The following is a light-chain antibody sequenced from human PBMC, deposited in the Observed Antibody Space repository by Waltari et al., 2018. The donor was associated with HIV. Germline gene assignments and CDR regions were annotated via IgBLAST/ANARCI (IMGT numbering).Light chain of an antibody. CDR2: GDS. V-gene: IGLV1-44*01. CDR1: RSNIGSNS. J-gene: IGLJ2*01. CDR3: STWDDRLNGPVV. Sequence: QSVLAQPPSASGTPGQRVTISCSGSRSNIGSNSVNWSQHFPGTAPKLLIYGDSLRPSGVPARFSGSKFGTSASLVITGLQSGDEADYYCSTWDDRLNGPVVFGGGTRLTVL.